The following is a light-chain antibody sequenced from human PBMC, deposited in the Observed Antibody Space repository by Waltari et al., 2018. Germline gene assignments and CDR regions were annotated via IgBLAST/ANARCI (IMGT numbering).Light chain of an antibody. CDR2: STT. V-gene: IGLV7-43*01. J-gene: IGLJ3*02. CDR3: LLYDGSDQV. CDR1: AGAVTSGNY. Sequence: QTVVTQEPSLTVSPGGAVTLTCASSAGAVTSGNYPNWIQPKPGQVPRSMMHSTTNRHSWTPARFSGALLGGKAALTLSGVQPEDEAEYYCLLYDGSDQVFGEGTKLTVL.